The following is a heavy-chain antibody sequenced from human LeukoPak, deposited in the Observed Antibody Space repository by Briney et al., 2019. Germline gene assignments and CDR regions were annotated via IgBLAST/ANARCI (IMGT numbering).Heavy chain of an antibody. Sequence: PGGSLRLSCAASGFTFDDYAMHWVRQAPGKGLEWVSLLSGDGGSTYYADSVKGLFTISRDNSKNSLYLQMNSLRTEDTALYYCAKDTLTTVTTRVYDAFDIWGQGTMVTVSS. V-gene: IGHV3-43*02. CDR2: LSGDGGST. CDR1: GFTFDDYA. CDR3: AKDTLTTVTTRVYDAFDI. D-gene: IGHD4-17*01. J-gene: IGHJ3*02.